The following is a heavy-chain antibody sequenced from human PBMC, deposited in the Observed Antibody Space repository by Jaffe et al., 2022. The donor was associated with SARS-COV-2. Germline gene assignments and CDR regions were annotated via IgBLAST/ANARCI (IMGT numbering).Heavy chain of an antibody. CDR3: AGVAGYCSSLENCYGYWFDP. V-gene: IGHV3-11*01. Sequence: QVQLVESGGGLVKPGGSLRLSCDTSGFTFTNYYMTWIRQAPGKGLEWVSYITTTGRITYYADSVRGRFTVSRDNGRKSLYLQMDSLRAEDTAVYYCAGVAGYCSSLENCYGYWFDPWGQGTLVTVSS. CDR2: ITTTGRIT. D-gene: IGHD2-2*01. CDR1: GFTFTNYY. J-gene: IGHJ5*02.